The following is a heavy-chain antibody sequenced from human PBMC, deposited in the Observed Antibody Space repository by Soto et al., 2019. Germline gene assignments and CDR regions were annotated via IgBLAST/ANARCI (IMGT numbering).Heavy chain of an antibody. Sequence: PSETLSLTCAVSAGSISSSNWWTWVRQSPGKGLEWIGEIHHSGSTNYNPSLKSRVTMSIDKSKNQFSLKLTSVTAADTADYYCARTSYYDSSGYYNMDVWGQGTTVT. CDR3: ARTSYYDSSGYYNMDV. D-gene: IGHD3-22*01. CDR1: AGSISSSNW. V-gene: IGHV4-4*02. J-gene: IGHJ6*02. CDR2: IHHSGST.